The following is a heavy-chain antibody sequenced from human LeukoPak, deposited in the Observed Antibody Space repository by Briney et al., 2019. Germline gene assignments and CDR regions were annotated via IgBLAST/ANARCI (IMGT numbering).Heavy chain of an antibody. J-gene: IGHJ4*02. CDR3: ATGSGGNFDFDC. D-gene: IGHD4-23*01. CDR1: GYTLTELS. Sequence: GASVKVSCKVSGYTLTELSMHWVRHPPATGHERLGGYDPEDGETIYEQKFQGRVTMTEDTSTDTAYMELSSVRSEDTAVYYCATGSGGNFDFDCWGQGTLVTVSS. CDR2: YDPEDGET. V-gene: IGHV1-24*01.